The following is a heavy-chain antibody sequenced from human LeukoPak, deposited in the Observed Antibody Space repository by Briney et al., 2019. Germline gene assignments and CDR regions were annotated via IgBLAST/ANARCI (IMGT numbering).Heavy chain of an antibody. CDR2: IYYSGST. CDR3: ARGAFRTIVVGTRYYYYMDV. CDR1: GGSISTYY. J-gene: IGHJ6*03. D-gene: IGHD3-22*01. Sequence: SETLSLTCTVSGGSISTYYWSWIRQPPGKGLEWLGNIYYSGSTNYNPSLKSRVTISVDTSKNQFSLKLSSVTAADTAVYYCARGAFRTIVVGTRYYYYMDVWGKGTTVTVSS. V-gene: IGHV4-59*01.